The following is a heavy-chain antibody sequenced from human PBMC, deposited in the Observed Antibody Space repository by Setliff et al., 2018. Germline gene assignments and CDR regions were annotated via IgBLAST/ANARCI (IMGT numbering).Heavy chain of an antibody. CDR2: MNPNSGNT. V-gene: IGHV1-8*03. CDR1: GYTFTSYD. CDR3: ARGRERDCNFWSGYYTSYYYGMDV. J-gene: IGHJ6*02. Sequence: ASVKVSCKASGYTFTSYDINWVRQATGQGLEWMGWMNPNSGNTGYAQKFQGRVTITRNTSISTAYMELSSLRSEDTAVYYCARGRERDCNFWSGYYTSYYYGMDVWGQGTTVTVSS. D-gene: IGHD3-3*01.